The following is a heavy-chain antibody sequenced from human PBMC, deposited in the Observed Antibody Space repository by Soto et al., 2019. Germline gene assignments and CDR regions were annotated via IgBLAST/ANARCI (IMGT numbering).Heavy chain of an antibody. D-gene: IGHD5-18*01. CDR1: GFTFSSYA. CDR2: ISYDGSNK. V-gene: IGHV3-30-3*01. Sequence: GGSLRLSCAASGFTFSSYAMHWVRQAPGKRLEWVAVISYDGSNKYYADSVKGRFTISRDNSKNTLYLQMNSLRAEDTAVYYCARAVQLWLSLDYWGQGTLVTVSS. CDR3: ARAVQLWLSLDY. J-gene: IGHJ4*02.